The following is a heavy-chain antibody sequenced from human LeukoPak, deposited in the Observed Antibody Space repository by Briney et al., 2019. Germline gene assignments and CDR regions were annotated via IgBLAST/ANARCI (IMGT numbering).Heavy chain of an antibody. CDR3: ATAVPQQPGYYYYYMDV. CDR1: GYTLTELS. J-gene: IGHJ6*03. V-gene: IGHV1-24*01. CDR2: FDPEDGET. D-gene: IGHD6-13*01. Sequence: ASVKDSCKVSGYTLTELSMHWVRQAPGKGREWMGGFDPEDGETIYAQKFQGRVTMTEDTSTDTAYMELSSLRSEDTAVYYCATAVPQQPGYYYYYMDVWGKGTTVTVSS.